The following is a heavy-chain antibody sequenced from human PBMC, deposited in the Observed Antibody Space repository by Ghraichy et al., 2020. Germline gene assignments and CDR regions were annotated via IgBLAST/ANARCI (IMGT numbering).Heavy chain of an antibody. CDR1: GYTFTSYD. Sequence: ASVKVSCKASGYTFTSYDINWVRQATGQGLEWMGWMNPNSGNTGYAQKFQGRVTMTRNTSISTAYMELSSLRSEDTAVYYCARGRYDILTGYVRWFDPWGQGTLVTVSS. D-gene: IGHD3-9*01. CDR2: MNPNSGNT. CDR3: ARGRYDILTGYVRWFDP. V-gene: IGHV1-8*01. J-gene: IGHJ5*02.